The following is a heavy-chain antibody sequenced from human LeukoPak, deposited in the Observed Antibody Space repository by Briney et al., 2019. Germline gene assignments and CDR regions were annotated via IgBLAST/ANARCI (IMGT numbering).Heavy chain of an antibody. Sequence: PSETLSLTCTVSGGSISNKYWSWIRQPPGKGLEWIGYIYYSGSTNYNPSLKSRVTISVDTSKNQFSLKLSSVTAADTAVYYCARDPDYYGSGTPKKGFDPWGQGTLVTVSS. J-gene: IGHJ5*02. D-gene: IGHD3-10*01. V-gene: IGHV4-59*01. CDR3: ARDPDYYGSGTPKKGFDP. CDR1: GGSISNKY. CDR2: IYYSGST.